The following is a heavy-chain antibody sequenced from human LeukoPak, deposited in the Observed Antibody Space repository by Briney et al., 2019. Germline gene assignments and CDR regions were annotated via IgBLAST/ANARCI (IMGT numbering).Heavy chain of an antibody. J-gene: IGHJ4*02. CDR1: GGSISSYY. V-gene: IGHV4-59*12. Sequence: SETLSLTCTVSGGSISSYYWSWIRQPPGKGLEWIGYVYYSGSTNYNPSLKSRVTISVDTSKNQFSLKLSSVTAADTAVYYCARGVFLEKYFDYWSQGTLVTVSA. CDR2: VYYSGST. CDR3: ARGVFLEKYFDY.